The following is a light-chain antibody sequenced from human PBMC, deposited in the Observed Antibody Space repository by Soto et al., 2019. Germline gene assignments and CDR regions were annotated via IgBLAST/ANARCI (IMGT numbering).Light chain of an antibody. J-gene: IGKJ4*01. Sequence: DIQMTLSPSSLSASVGDRVTITRRASQGISNYLAWYQQKPGKVPKLLIYAASTLQSGVPSRFSGSGSGTDFTLTISSLQPEDVATYYCQKYNTAPLTIGGGTKVEIK. CDR1: QGISNY. CDR2: AAS. V-gene: IGKV1-27*01. CDR3: QKYNTAPLT.